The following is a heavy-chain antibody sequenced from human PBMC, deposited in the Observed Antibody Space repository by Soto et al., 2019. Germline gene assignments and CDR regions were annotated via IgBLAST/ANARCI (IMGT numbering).Heavy chain of an antibody. Sequence: ASVKVSCKASGYTFTSYAMHWVRQAPGQRLEWMGWINAGNGNTKYSQKFQGRVTITRDTSASTAYMELSSLRSEDTAVYYCARDFPQWLVLRAFDIWGQGTTVTVSS. J-gene: IGHJ3*02. V-gene: IGHV1-3*01. CDR2: INAGNGNT. CDR3: ARDFPQWLVLRAFDI. D-gene: IGHD6-19*01. CDR1: GYTFTSYA.